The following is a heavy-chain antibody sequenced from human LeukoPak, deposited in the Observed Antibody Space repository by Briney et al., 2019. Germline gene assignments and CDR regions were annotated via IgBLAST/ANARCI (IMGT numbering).Heavy chain of an antibody. J-gene: IGHJ3*02. CDR1: GYTFTSYA. CDR3: ARVSDYGDPDAFDI. V-gene: IGHV7-4-1*02. CDR2: INTNTGNP. Sequence: ASVTVSCKASGYTFTSYAMNWVRQAPGQGLEWMGWINTNTGNPTYAQGLTGRFVFSLDTSVSTAYLQISSLKAEDTAVYYCARVSDYGDPDAFDIWGQGTMVTVSS. D-gene: IGHD4-17*01.